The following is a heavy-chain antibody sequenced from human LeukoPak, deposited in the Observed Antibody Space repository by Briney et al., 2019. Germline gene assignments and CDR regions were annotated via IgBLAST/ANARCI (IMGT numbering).Heavy chain of an antibody. CDR1: GGSFSGYY. D-gene: IGHD3-10*01. Sequence: SETLSLTCALYGGSFSGYYWSRTRQPPGKGLEWIGEINHSGNTNYNPSLKSRVTISVDTSKNQFCLKLSSVTAADTAVYYCARTRSGLVRGRLWGFDPWGQGTLVTVSS. CDR3: ARTRSGLVRGRLWGFDP. CDR2: INHSGNT. V-gene: IGHV4-34*01. J-gene: IGHJ5*02.